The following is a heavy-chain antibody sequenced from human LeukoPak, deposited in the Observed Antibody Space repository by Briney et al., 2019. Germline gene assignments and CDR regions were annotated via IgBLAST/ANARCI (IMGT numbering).Heavy chain of an antibody. J-gene: IGHJ6*04. D-gene: IGHD3-10*01. CDR3: SRADYYGSGSPISLDV. CDR1: GFTSSDYY. V-gene: IGHV3-49*04. Sequence: PGRSLRLSCAASGFTSSDYYMSWVRQAPGKGLEWVGFIRSKAYGVTTEHAASVKGRFTISRDDSKSIAYLQMNSLKTEDTAVYYCSRADYYGSGSPISLDVWGKGTTVTVSS. CDR2: IRSKAYGVTT.